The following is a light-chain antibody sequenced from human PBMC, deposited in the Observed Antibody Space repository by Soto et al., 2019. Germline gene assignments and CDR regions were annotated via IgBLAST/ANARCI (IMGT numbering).Light chain of an antibody. J-gene: IGKJ2*02. CDR3: QQRGKWPST. CDR1: QVINNY. V-gene: IGKV1-33*01. CDR2: DAS. Sequence: DIQMTQSPSSLSASVGDRVTITCQASQVINNYLNWYQQKPGKAPKLLIYDASYLETGVPSKFSGSRSGTDFTFTISSLQPEDIATYYCQQRGKWPSTFGPGTKVEMK.